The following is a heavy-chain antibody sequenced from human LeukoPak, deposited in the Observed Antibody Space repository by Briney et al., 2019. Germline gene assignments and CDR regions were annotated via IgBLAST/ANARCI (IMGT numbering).Heavy chain of an antibody. CDR2: INHSGST. V-gene: IGHV4-34*01. Sequence: SETLSLTCAVYGGSFSGYYWSWIRQPPGEGLEWIGEINHSGSTNYNPSLKSRVTISVDTSKNQFSLKLSSVTAADTAVYYCASSGGSWDRARFDYWGQGTLVTVSS. J-gene: IGHJ4*02. CDR1: GGSFSGYY. D-gene: IGHD1-26*01. CDR3: ASSGGSWDRARFDY.